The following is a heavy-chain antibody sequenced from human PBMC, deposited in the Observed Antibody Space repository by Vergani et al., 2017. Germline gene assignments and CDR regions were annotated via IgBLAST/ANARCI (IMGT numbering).Heavy chain of an antibody. CDR3: ARGGRFGELLFFDY. D-gene: IGHD3-10*01. V-gene: IGHV3-7*03. CDR1: GFTFSSYW. Sequence: EVQLVESGGGLVQPGGSLRLSCAASGFTFSSYWMSWVRQAPGKGLEWVANIKQDGSEKYYVDSVKGRFTISRDNAKNSLYLQMNRLRAEDTAVYYCARGGRFGELLFFDYWGQGTLVTVSS. CDR2: IKQDGSEK. J-gene: IGHJ4*02.